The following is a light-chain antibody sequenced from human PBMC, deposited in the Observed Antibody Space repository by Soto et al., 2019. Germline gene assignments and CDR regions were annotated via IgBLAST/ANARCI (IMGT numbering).Light chain of an antibody. Sequence: EIVMTQSPATLSVSPGERATLSCRASQSVSSNLAWYQQKPGQAPRLLIYGASTRATGIPARFSGSGSGTHFTLTISRLEPEDFAVYYCQQYGSSPLTFGGGTKVDIK. J-gene: IGKJ4*01. CDR3: QQYGSSPLT. CDR2: GAS. CDR1: QSVSSN. V-gene: IGKV3-15*01.